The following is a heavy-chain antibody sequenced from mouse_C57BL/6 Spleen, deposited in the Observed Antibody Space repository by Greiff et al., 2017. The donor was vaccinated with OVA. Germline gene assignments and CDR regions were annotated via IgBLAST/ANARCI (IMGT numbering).Heavy chain of an antibody. V-gene: IGHV1-20*01. CDR3: ARYDGYYGYFDV. D-gene: IGHD2-3*01. CDR1: GYSFTGYF. Sequence: EVQLQQSGPELVKPGDSVKISCKASGYSFTGYFMNWVMQSHGKSLEWIGRINPYNGDTFYNQKFKGKATLTVDKSSSTAHMELRSLTSEDSAVYYCARYDGYYGYFDVWGTGTTVTVSS. J-gene: IGHJ1*03. CDR2: INPYNGDT.